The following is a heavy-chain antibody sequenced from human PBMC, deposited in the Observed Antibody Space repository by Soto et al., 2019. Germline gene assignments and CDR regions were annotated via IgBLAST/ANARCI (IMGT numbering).Heavy chain of an antibody. CDR2: IGSRGESYAT. CDR1: GGTCVASA. Sequence: VRSLRLCCAASGGTCVASARRWVRQASGKGLEWLGRIGSRGESYATTYDVSVKGRFTISRDDSKKTAYLQMNSLRSEDTALYYCAKDHDEDFGYDLDYFNYWGRGTLVTVS. CDR3: AKDHDEDFGYDLDYFNY. D-gene: IGHD5-12*01. J-gene: IGHJ4*02. V-gene: IGHV3-73*01.